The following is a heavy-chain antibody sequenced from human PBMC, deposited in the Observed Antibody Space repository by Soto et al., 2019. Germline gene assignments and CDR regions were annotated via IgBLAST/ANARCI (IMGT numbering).Heavy chain of an antibody. CDR2: INHSGST. J-gene: IGHJ6*03. CDR3: ARGRGGRMVVVVAATPDYYYMDV. CDR1: GGSFSGYY. Sequence: QVQLQQWGAGLLKPSETLSLTCAVYGGSFSGYYWSWIRQPPGKGLEWIGEINHSGSTNYNPSLKSRVTISVDTSKNQFSLKLSSVTAADTAVYYCARGRGGRMVVVVAATPDYYYMDVWGKGTTVTVSS. D-gene: IGHD2-15*01. V-gene: IGHV4-34*01.